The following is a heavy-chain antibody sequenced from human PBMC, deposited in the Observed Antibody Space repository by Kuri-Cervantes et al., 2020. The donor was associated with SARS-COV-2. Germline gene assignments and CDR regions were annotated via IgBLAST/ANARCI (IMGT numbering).Heavy chain of an antibody. Sequence: ASVKVSCKASGYTFTGYYMHWVRQAPGQGLEWMGWINPNSGGTNYAQKFQGWVTMTRDTSISTAYMELSRLRSDDTAVYYCATGTYSSSSRRGLGLNYYYYGMDVWGQGTTVTVSS. J-gene: IGHJ6*02. CDR2: INPNSGGT. D-gene: IGHD6-6*01. CDR1: GYTFTGYY. V-gene: IGHV1-2*04. CDR3: ATGTYSSSSRRGLGLNYYYYGMDV.